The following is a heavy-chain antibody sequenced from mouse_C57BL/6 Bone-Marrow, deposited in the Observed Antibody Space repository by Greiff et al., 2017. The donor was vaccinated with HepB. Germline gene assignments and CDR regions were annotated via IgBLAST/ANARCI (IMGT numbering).Heavy chain of an antibody. CDR1: GFTFSSYG. D-gene: IGHD1-1*01. Sequence: DVHLVESGGDLVKPGGSLKLSCAASGFTFSSYGMSWVRQTPDKRLEWVATISSGGSYTYYPDSVKGRFTISRDNAKNTLYLQMSSLKSEDTAMYYCARQRHYYCSSLDYWGQGTTLTVSS. V-gene: IGHV5-6*01. CDR3: ARQRHYYCSSLDY. CDR2: ISSGGSYT. J-gene: IGHJ2*01.